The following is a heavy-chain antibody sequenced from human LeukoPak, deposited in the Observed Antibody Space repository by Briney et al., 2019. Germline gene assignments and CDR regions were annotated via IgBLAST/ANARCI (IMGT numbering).Heavy chain of an antibody. Sequence: SETLSLTCTVSGGSISSDYWNWIRQPPGKGLEWIGYIYYSGSTNYNPSLKTRVTISVDTSKNQFSLKLSSVTAADAAVYYCARGRSYFDYWGQGTLVTVSS. V-gene: IGHV4-59*01. CDR1: GGSISSDY. CDR3: ARGRSYFDY. CDR2: IYYSGST. J-gene: IGHJ4*02.